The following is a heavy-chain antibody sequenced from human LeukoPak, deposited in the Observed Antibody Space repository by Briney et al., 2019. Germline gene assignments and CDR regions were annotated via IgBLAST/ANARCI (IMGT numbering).Heavy chain of an antibody. CDR3: ARVAGSIDY. Sequence: ASVKVSCKASGYTFTSYDINWVRQASGQGLEWMGWINLKSGYTGYAQKFQGRATITRDTSISTAYMELSSLRSEDTAVYYCARVAGSIDYWGQGTLVTVSS. D-gene: IGHD6-19*01. J-gene: IGHJ4*02. V-gene: IGHV1-8*03. CDR2: INLKSGYT. CDR1: GYTFTSYD.